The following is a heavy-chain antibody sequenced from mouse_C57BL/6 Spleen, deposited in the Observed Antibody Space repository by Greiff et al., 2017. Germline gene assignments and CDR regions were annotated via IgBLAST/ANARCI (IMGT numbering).Heavy chain of an antibody. CDR3: ARFWLYYFDY. D-gene: IGHD2-2*01. CDR2: INPGSGGT. Sequence: VQLQESGAELVRPGTSVKVSCKASGYAFTNYLIEWVKQRPGQGLEWIGVINPGSGGTNYNEKFKGKATLTADKSSSTAYMQLSSLTSEDSAVYFCARFWLYYFDYWGQGTTLTVSS. J-gene: IGHJ2*01. CDR1: GYAFTNYL. V-gene: IGHV1-54*01.